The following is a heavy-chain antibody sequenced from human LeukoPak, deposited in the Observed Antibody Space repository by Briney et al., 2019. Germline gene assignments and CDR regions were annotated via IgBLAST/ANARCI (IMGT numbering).Heavy chain of an antibody. CDR1: GFTFSNYW. CDR2: INQTGSEK. V-gene: IGHV3-7*01. J-gene: IGHJ4*02. CDR3: AGEESSAWSH. D-gene: IGHD6-19*01. Sequence: GXXLRLSCAASGFTFSNYWMSWVRQAPGKGLEWVANINQTGSEKYNVDSVKGRFTISRDNAKNSLFLQMNSLRAEDTAVYYCAGEESSAWSHWGQGTLVTASS.